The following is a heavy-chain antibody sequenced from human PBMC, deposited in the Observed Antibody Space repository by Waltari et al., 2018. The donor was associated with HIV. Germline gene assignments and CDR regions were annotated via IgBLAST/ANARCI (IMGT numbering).Heavy chain of an antibody. D-gene: IGHD2-2*01. CDR1: GFTFSSYT. CDR2: IWHDANNQ. V-gene: IGHV3-33*01. J-gene: IGHJ4*02. CDR3: ARDSPAFSRGTEELDY. Sequence: QVQLVASGGGVVQPGKSLRRSCAASGFTFSSYTMHWVRQAPGKGLEWVAVIWHDANNQYYADSVQGRFTISRDNSKNTLYLQMNSLRAEDTALYYCARDSPAFSRGTEELDYWGQGTLVTVSS.